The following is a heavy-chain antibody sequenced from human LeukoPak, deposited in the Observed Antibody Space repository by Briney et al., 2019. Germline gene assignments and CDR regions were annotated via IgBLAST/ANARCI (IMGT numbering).Heavy chain of an antibody. D-gene: IGHD1-26*01. CDR2: INPSSGST. V-gene: IGHV1-46*01. CDR1: GYTFTSYY. J-gene: IGHJ5*02. CDR3: ARDGSSQHTGLHNWVGL. Sequence: ASVKVSCRASGYTFTSYYMHWVRQAPGQGLEGMGIINPSSGSTAYAQKFQGRVTMTRDTSTSTVYMELSSLTSEDTAVYYCARDGSSQHTGLHNWVGLWGPGTLVTVSS.